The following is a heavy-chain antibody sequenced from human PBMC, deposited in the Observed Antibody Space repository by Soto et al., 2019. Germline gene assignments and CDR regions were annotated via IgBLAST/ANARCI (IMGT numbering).Heavy chain of an antibody. D-gene: IGHD6-13*01. CDR2: ISSHNGNT. J-gene: IGHJ4*02. V-gene: IGHV1-18*01. Sequence: QVQLVQSGDEVKQPGASVKVSCKASGSTITAYGISWVRQAPGQGLEWMAWISSHNGNTYYAQNLQGRVTMTTDTSTSTAYMELRSLTSDDTAVYYCASSSIAAAGRFDYWGQGALVTVSS. CDR3: ASSSIAAAGRFDY. CDR1: GSTITAYG.